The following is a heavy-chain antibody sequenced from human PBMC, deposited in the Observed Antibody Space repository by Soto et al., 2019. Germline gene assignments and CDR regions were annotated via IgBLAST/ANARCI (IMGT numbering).Heavy chain of an antibody. CDR1: GYTFTSYG. D-gene: IGHD1-26*01. CDR3: ATGATGGS. Sequence: QVQLVQSGAEVKKPGASVKVSCTASGYTFTSYGISWVRQAPGQGLEWMGWISAFNGDTNYAQRLQDRVTMTTDTSTSTDYMGLRRLRADDTGVCYCATGATGGSWGQGTLVTGSS. CDR2: ISAFNGDT. V-gene: IGHV1-18*01. J-gene: IGHJ5*02.